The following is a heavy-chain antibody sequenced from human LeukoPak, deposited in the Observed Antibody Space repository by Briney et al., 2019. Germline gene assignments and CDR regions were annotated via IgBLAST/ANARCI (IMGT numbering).Heavy chain of an antibody. D-gene: IGHD1-26*01. V-gene: IGHV4-30-2*01. CDR3: ARSGSWEPFDY. CDR1: GGSISSGGYY. Sequence: SQTLCLTCTVSGGSISSGGYYWSWIRQPPGKGLEWIGYIYHSGSTYYNPSLKSRVTISVDRSKNQFSLKLSSVTAADTAVYYCARSGSWEPFDYWGQGTLVTVSS. CDR2: IYHSGST. J-gene: IGHJ4*02.